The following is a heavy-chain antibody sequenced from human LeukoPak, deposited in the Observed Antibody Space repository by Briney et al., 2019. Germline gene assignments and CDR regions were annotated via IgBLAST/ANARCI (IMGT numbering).Heavy chain of an antibody. Sequence: GASVKVSCKASGYTFTGYYMHWVRQAPGQGLEWMGWINPNSGGTNYAQKFQGRVTMTRDTSISTASMELSRLRSDDTAVYYCARVGGAYDSSGYPFDYWAREPWSPSPQ. D-gene: IGHD3-22*01. CDR3: ARVGGAYDSSGYPFDY. CDR2: INPNSGGT. CDR1: GYTFTGYY. J-gene: IGHJ4*02. V-gene: IGHV1-2*02.